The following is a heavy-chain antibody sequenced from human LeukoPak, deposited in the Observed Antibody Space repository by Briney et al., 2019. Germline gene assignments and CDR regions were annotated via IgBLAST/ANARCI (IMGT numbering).Heavy chain of an antibody. Sequence: GASVKVSCKASGYTFTAFYMHWVRQAPGQGLEWMGWINPNSGGTNYAQKFQGRVTMTRDTSISTAYMELSRLRSDDTAVYYCARDPISRQQLVPRAFDIWGQGTMVTVSS. V-gene: IGHV1-2*02. D-gene: IGHD6-13*01. CDR1: GYTFTAFY. CDR2: INPNSGGT. CDR3: ARDPISRQQLVPRAFDI. J-gene: IGHJ3*02.